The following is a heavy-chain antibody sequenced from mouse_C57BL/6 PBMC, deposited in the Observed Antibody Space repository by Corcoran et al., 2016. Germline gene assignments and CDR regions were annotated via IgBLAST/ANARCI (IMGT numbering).Heavy chain of an antibody. J-gene: IGHJ3*01. CDR2: INPNNGGT. V-gene: IGHV1-18*01. CDR3: ARRIYYDDDGPDFAY. CDR1: GYTFTDYN. D-gene: IGHD2-4*01. Sequence: EVQLQQSGPELVKPGASVKIPCKASGYTFTDYNMDWVKQSHGKSLEWIGDINPNNGGTIYNQKFKGKATLTVDKSSSTAYMELRSLTSEDTAVYYCARRIYYDDDGPDFAYWGQGTLVTVSA.